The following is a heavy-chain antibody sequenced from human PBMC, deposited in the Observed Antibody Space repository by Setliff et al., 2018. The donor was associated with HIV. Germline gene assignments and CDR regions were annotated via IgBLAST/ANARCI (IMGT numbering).Heavy chain of an antibody. Sequence: GGSLRLSCTASGFTFSSYGMHWVRQAPGKGLEWVAVIWYDRSNKYYADSVKGRFTISRDNARNSLYLQLNSLRAEDTAVYYCARDRGGSYTPLDFWGQGTLVTVSS. D-gene: IGHD1-26*01. V-gene: IGHV3-33*01. J-gene: IGHJ4*02. CDR2: IWYDRSNK. CDR3: ARDRGGSYTPLDF. CDR1: GFTFSSYG.